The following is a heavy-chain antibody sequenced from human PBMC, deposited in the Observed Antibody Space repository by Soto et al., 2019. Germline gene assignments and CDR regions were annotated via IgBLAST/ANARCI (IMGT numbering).Heavy chain of an antibody. V-gene: IGHV3-21*01. CDR1: GFTFSSYS. Sequence: EVQLVESGGGLVKPGGSLRLSCAASGFTFSSYSMNWVRQAPGKGLEWVSSISSSSSYIYYADSVKGRFTISRDNAKNSRYLQMNSLRAEDTAVYYCARASLVGATPDWFDPWGQGTLVTVSS. J-gene: IGHJ5*02. D-gene: IGHD1-26*01. CDR3: ARASLVGATPDWFDP. CDR2: ISSSSSYI.